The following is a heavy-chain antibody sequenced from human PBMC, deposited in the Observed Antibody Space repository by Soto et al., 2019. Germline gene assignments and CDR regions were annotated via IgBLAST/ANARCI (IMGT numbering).Heavy chain of an antibody. V-gene: IGHV1-69*13. J-gene: IGHJ5*02. D-gene: IGHD4-17*01. CDR3: ASDYGDYQNWFDP. CDR1: GGTFSSYA. Sequence: GASVKVSCKASGGTFSSYAISWVRQAPGQGLEWMGGIIPIFGTANYAQKFQGRVTITADESTSTAYMELSSLRSEDTAVYYCASDYGDYQNWFDPGAREPWSPSPQ. CDR2: IIPIFGTA.